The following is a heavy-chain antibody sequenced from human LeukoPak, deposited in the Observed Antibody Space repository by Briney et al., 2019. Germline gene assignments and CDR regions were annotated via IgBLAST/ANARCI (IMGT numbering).Heavy chain of an antibody. J-gene: IGHJ5*01. Sequence: PVGSLRLSCAASGLTFTDHYMSWLRQAPGKGLEWVSYISTGGSTIYYADSVKGRFTISRDNAKNSLYLQMNSLTAEDTAVYYCARAFCSYAYDSWGQGTPVTVSS. CDR2: ISTGGSTI. D-gene: IGHD3-16*01. V-gene: IGHV3-11*04. CDR1: GLTFTDHY. CDR3: ARAFCSYAYDS.